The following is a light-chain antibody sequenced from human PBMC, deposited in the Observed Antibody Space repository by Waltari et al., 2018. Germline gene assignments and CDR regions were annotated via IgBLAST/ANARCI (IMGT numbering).Light chain of an antibody. CDR2: DVS. V-gene: IGLV2-14*01. J-gene: IGLJ2*01. CDR1: SSDVGGYNY. Sequence: QSALTQPASVSGSPGQSITISCTGTSSDVGGYNYVSWYQQHPGKDPKVMIYDVSNRPSGVSNRFSGSKSGNTASLTISGLQAEDEADYYCSSYTSSSTVVFGGGTKLTVL. CDR3: SSYTSSSTVV.